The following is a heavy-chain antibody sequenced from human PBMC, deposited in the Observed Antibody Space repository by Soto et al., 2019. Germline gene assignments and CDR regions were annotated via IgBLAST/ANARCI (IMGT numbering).Heavy chain of an antibody. CDR1: GFDVNYYS. Sequence: QAQLVQSGAEVKKPGASVKVSCKASGFDVNYYSMHWVRQAPGQGLEWMGVIVPNAGTTTNAQKFMGRVTMTRDKYTNTVDMELTSLTSDDTAVYYCASKARNTSGREAFDLWGQGTMVTVSS. V-gene: IGHV1-46*02. D-gene: IGHD6-19*01. CDR2: IVPNAGTT. J-gene: IGHJ3*01. CDR3: ASKARNTSGREAFDL.